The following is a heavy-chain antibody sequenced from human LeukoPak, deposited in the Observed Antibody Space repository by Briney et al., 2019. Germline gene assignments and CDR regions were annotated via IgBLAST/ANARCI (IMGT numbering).Heavy chain of an antibody. J-gene: IGHJ4*02. CDR3: ARDLLLWFGELSSAIDY. D-gene: IGHD3-10*01. Sequence: PGGSLRLSCAASGFTFSSYGMHWVRQAPGKGLEWVAVIWYDGSNKHYADSVKGRFTISRDNSKNTLYLQMNSLRVEDTAVYYCARDLLLWFGELSSAIDYWGQGTLVTVSS. CDR2: IWYDGSNK. CDR1: GFTFSSYG. V-gene: IGHV3-33*01.